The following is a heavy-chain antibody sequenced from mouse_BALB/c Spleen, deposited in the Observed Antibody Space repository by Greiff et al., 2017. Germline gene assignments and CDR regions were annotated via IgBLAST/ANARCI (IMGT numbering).Heavy chain of an antibody. D-gene: IGHD1-2*01. CDR2: INSNGGST. CDR1: GFTFSSYY. V-gene: IGHV5-6-2*01. J-gene: IGHJ4*01. Sequence: EVMLVESGGGLVKLGGSLKLSCAASGFTFSSYYMSWVRQTPEKRLELVAAINSNGGSTYYPDTVKGRFTISRDNAKNTLYLQMSSLKSEDTALYYCARQKGDGDAMDYWGQGTSVTVSS. CDR3: ARQKGDGDAMDY.